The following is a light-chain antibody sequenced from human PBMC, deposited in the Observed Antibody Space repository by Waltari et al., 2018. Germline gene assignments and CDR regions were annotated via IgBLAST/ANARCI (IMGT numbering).Light chain of an antibody. Sequence: EIVLTQPPRTLSLFPGEKATLSCRASQSVRKYLAWYQQKPGQAPRLLIYETSIRATDIPDRFSGSGFGTDFSLTISRLDPEDFAVYFCQKYDRLPATFGQGTRVEIK. CDR1: QSVRKY. J-gene: IGKJ1*01. CDR2: ETS. V-gene: IGKV3-20*01. CDR3: QKYDRLPAT.